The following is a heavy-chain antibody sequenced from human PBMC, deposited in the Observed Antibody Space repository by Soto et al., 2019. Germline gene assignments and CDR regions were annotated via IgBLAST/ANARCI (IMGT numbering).Heavy chain of an antibody. V-gene: IGHV1-18*01. CDR2: ISTYNGNT. CDR1: GYTFTRSG. J-gene: IGHJ6*02. D-gene: IGHD3-22*01. CDR3: ARNDFISVYYLGGYYHYSYGICV. Sequence: ASVKVSCKASGYTFTRSGISWVRQAPGQGLERMGWISTYNGNTNYAQKLQGRVTMTTNTSTSTAYMELRSLRSDDTAVYYCARNDFISVYYLGGYYHYSYGICVWGQGTTVPVSS.